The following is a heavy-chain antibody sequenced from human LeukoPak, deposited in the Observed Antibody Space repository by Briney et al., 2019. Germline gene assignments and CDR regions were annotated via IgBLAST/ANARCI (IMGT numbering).Heavy chain of an antibody. D-gene: IGHD5-12*01. CDR1: GFTFGDCA. V-gene: IGHV3-49*04. CDR3: TRVLYSGYDYLFDC. J-gene: IGHJ4*02. CDR2: IRSKAYGGTT. Sequence: PGGSLRLSCTASGFTFGDCAMSWVRQAPGKGLEWVGFIRSKAYGGTTEYAASVKGRFTISRDDSKSIAYLQMNSLKTEDTAVYYCTRVLYSGYDYLFDCWGQGTLVTVSS.